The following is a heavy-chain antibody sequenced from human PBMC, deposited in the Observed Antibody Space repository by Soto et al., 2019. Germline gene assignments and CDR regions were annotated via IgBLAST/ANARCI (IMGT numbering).Heavy chain of an antibody. J-gene: IGHJ5*02. Sequence: ASVKVSCKASGLTYSRHVISWVRQAPGQGLEWMGGIIPLFGIPNYAQKFQGRLTITADKSASTAYMELSSLRSEDTAVYYCARGVVDTNVVFKWFDPWGQGTLVTVSS. D-gene: IGHD2-15*01. V-gene: IGHV1-69*10. CDR3: ARGVVDTNVVFKWFDP. CDR2: IIPLFGIP. CDR1: GLTYSRHV.